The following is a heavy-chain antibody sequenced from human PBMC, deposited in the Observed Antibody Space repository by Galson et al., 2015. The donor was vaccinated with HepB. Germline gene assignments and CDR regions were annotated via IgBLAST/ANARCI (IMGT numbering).Heavy chain of an antibody. CDR2: ISDSGDST. D-gene: IGHD3-10*01. J-gene: IGHJ4*02. Sequence: SLRLSCAGSGVTLSKYGMSWVRQAPGKGLDWVSVISDSGDSTHYDDSVKGRFIISRDNSRNTLYMQMNSLRAEDTAVYYCARGSNPWKYLDYWGQGTLVTVSS. V-gene: IGHV3-23*01. CDR1: GVTLSKYG. CDR3: ARGSNPWKYLDY.